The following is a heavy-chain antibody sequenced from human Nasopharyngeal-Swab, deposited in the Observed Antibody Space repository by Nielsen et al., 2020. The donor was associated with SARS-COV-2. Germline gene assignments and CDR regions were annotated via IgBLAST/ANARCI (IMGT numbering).Heavy chain of an antibody. Sequence: GESLKISCAASGITFSSYWMSWVRQAPGKGLEWVANIKQDGSEKYYVDSVKGRFTISRDNAKNSLYLQMNSLRAEDTAVYYCARRPYGDYYYYYGMDVWGQGTTVTVSS. D-gene: IGHD4-17*01. J-gene: IGHJ6*02. CDR1: GITFSSYW. CDR2: IKQDGSEK. V-gene: IGHV3-7*03. CDR3: ARRPYGDYYYYYGMDV.